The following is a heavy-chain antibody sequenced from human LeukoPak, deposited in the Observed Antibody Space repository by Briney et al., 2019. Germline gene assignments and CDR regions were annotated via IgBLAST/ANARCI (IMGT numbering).Heavy chain of an antibody. CDR2: VYYGGST. Sequence: SETLSLTCTVSGGSISSYYRSWIRQPPGKGLEWIGYVYYGGSTNSNPSLRSRVTISLDTSKNQFSLKLSSVTAADTAVYYCARPLYNSGWDAFDIWGQGTMVTVSS. CDR3: ARPLYNSGWDAFDI. CDR1: GGSISSYY. D-gene: IGHD6-19*01. V-gene: IGHV4-59*08. J-gene: IGHJ3*02.